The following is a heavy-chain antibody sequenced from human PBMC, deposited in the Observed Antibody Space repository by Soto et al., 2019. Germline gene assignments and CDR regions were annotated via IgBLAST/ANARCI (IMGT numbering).Heavy chain of an antibody. CDR3: ATVGRGIAVAGTGVAYYYYGMDV. CDR2: FDPEDGET. V-gene: IGHV1-24*01. Sequence: ASVKVSCKVSGYTLTELSMHWVRQAPGKGLEWMGGFDPEDGETIYAQKFQGRVTMTEDTSTDTAYMELSSLRSEDTAVYYCATVGRGIAVAGTGVAYYYYGMDVWGQGTTVPVSS. CDR1: GYTLTELS. D-gene: IGHD6-19*01. J-gene: IGHJ6*02.